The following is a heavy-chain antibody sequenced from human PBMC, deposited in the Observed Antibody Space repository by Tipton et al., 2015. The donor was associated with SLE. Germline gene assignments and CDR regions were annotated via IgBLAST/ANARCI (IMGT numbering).Heavy chain of an antibody. CDR3: ARGDSSWSTFDY. CDR2: VYSSGAT. CDR1: GYSIGSSTYY. V-gene: IGHV4-39*07. Sequence: TLSLTCTVSGYSIGSSTYYWGWIRQPSGKGLEWIASVYSSGATYYNPSLSRRVTISVDTSRNQFSLKLRSVTAADTAVYYCARGDSSWSTFDYWGQGVLVTVSS. D-gene: IGHD6-13*01. J-gene: IGHJ4*02.